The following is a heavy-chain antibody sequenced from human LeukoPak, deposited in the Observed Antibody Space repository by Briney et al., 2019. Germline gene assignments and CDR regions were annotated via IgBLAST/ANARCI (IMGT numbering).Heavy chain of an antibody. CDR3: ARASFMVRGTYNWFDP. CDR1: GYTFTSYD. Sequence: ASVKVSCKASGYTFTSYDINWVRQATGQGLEWMGWMNPNSGNTGYAQKFQGRVTMTRNTSISTAYMELSSLRSEDTAVYYCARASFMVRGTYNWFDPWGQGTLVTVSS. J-gene: IGHJ5*02. V-gene: IGHV1-8*01. D-gene: IGHD3-10*01. CDR2: MNPNSGNT.